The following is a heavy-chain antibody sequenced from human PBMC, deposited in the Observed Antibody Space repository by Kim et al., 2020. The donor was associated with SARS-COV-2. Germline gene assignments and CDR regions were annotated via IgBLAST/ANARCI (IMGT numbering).Heavy chain of an antibody. CDR2: K. CDR3: ARVASYYYGMDV. J-gene: IGHJ6*02. Sequence: KSSADSVRGRLHISRDNAKNALYLQRNSLRAEDTAVYYCARVASYYYGMDVWGQGTTVTVSS. V-gene: IGHV3-33*01.